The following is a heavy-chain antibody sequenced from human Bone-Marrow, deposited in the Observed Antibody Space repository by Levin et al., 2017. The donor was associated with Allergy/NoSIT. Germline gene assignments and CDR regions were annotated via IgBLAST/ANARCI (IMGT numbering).Heavy chain of an antibody. V-gene: IGHV4-39*07. CDR2: VYYSGGT. J-gene: IGHJ5*02. Sequence: SETLSLTCTVSGGSISIANYYWSWVRRSPGKGLEWIGSVYYSGGTHYKPSLRGRVTILPDTSKNQFSLTLRSVTAADTAVYYCARSFGSGTYIFPWWFAPWGPGTRVTVSS. CDR1: GGSISIANYY. CDR3: ARSFGSGTYIFPWWFAP. D-gene: IGHD3-10*01.